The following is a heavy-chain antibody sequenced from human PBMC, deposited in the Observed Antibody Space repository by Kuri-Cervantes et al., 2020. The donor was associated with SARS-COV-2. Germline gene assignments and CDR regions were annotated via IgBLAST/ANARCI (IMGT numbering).Heavy chain of an antibody. J-gene: IGHJ5*02. CDR1: GGSISSYY. V-gene: IGHV4-4*07. CDR3: ARDLSAGPNWFDP. CDR2: ICTSGST. D-gene: IGHD6-13*01. Sequence: GSLRLSCTVSGGSISSYYWSWIRQPAGKGLEWIGCICTSGSTNYNPSLKSRVTMSVDTSKNQFSLKLSSVTAADTAVYYCARDLSAGPNWFDPWGQGTLVTVSS.